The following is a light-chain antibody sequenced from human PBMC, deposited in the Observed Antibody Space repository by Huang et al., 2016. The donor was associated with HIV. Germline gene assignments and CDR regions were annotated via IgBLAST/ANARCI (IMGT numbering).Light chain of an antibody. V-gene: IGKV3-15*01. J-gene: IGKJ5*01. CDR3: QQYNNWPPSIT. CDR2: GAS. CDR1: QSITHS. Sequence: EIVMTQSPATLSVSRGERATLSCRASQSITHSLAWYQQKSGQAPRLLIYGASTRATGIPARFSGSGSGTSFTLTIDSLQSEDFALYYCQQYNNWPPSITFGQGTRLEI.